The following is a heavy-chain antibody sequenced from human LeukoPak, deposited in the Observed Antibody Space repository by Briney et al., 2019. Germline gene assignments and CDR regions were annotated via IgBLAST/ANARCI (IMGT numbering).Heavy chain of an antibody. CDR3: AKNRSLSLRYYGMDV. D-gene: IGHD2/OR15-2a*01. J-gene: IGHJ6*02. V-gene: IGHV3-23*01. Sequence: PGGSLRLSCAASGFTFSSYGMTWVRQAPGKGLEWVSTISNGGGSTNYAFPVKGRFSISRDNSKNTLYLQMNSLRAEDTAVYYCAKNRSLSLRYYGMDVWGQGTTVTVSS. CDR1: GFTFSSYG. CDR2: ISNGGGST.